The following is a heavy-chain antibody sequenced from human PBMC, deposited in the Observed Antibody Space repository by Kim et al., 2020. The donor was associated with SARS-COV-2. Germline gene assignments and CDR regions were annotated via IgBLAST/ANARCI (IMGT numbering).Heavy chain of an antibody. V-gene: IGHV4-34*01. J-gene: IGHJ2*01. Sequence: SETLSLTCAVYGGSFSGYYWSWIRQPPGKGLEWIGEINHSGSTNYNPSLKSRVTISVDTSKNQFSLKLSSVTAADTAVYYCARGLGRYDFWSGYSSVPRYFDLWGRGTLVTVSS. CDR3: ARGLGRYDFWSGYSSVPRYFDL. CDR1: GGSFSGYY. D-gene: IGHD3-3*01. CDR2: INHSGST.